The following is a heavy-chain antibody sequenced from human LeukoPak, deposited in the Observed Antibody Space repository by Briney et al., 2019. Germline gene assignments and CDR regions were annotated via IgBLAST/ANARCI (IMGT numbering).Heavy chain of an antibody. V-gene: IGHV4-39*01. CDR1: GGSISSSSYC. CDR2: IYHSGST. J-gene: IGHJ6*02. D-gene: IGHD3-3*01. CDR3: ARLPNYDFWSGYYKYYYYGMDV. Sequence: SETLSLTCTVSGGSISSSSYCWGWIRQPPGKGLEWIGSIYHSGSTYYNPSLKSRVTISVDTSKNQFSLKLSSVTAADTAVYYCARLPNYDFWSGYYKYYYYGMDVWGQGTTVTVSS.